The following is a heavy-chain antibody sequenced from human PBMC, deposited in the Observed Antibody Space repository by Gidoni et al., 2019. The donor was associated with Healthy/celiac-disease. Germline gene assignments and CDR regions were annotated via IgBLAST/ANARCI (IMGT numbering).Heavy chain of an antibody. J-gene: IGHJ5*02. Sequence: QVQLVESGGGVVQPGRSLRLSCAASGFTFSSYGMHWVRQAPGKGLEWVAVISYDGSNKYYADSVKGRFTISRDNSKNTLYLQMNSLRAEDTAVYYCAKDGITIFGVVTPTNWFDPWGQGTLVTVSS. CDR2: ISYDGSNK. CDR1: GFTFSSYG. V-gene: IGHV3-30*18. CDR3: AKDGITIFGVVTPTNWFDP. D-gene: IGHD3-3*01.